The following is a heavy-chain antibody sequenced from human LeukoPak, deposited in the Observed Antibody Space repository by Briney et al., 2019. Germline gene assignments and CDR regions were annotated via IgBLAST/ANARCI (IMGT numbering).Heavy chain of an antibody. Sequence: ASVKVSCKASGYTFTSYYMHWVRQAPGQGLEWMGIINPSGGGTSYAQKFQGRVTMTRDTSTSTVYMELSSLRSEDTAVYYCARGLWGSGSYRRREPDYWGQGTLVTVSS. CDR2: INPSGGGT. V-gene: IGHV1-46*01. J-gene: IGHJ4*02. D-gene: IGHD3-10*01. CDR3: ARGLWGSGSYRRREPDY. CDR1: GYTFTSYY.